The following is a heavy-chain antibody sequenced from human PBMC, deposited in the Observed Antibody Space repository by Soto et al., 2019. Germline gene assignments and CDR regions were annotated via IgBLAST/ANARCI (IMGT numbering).Heavy chain of an antibody. CDR1: GFTFSSYA. CDR2: IRGSGGST. CDR3: AKERTYYYGSGSYHHSGMDV. V-gene: IGHV3-23*01. Sequence: EVQLLESGGGLVQPGGSLRLSCAASGFTFSSYAMSWVRQAPGKGLEWVSSIRGSGGSTQYADSVKGRFTISRDNCKNTLYLQMNSLRAEDTAVYYCAKERTYYYGSGSYHHSGMDVWGQGTTVTVSS. J-gene: IGHJ6*02. D-gene: IGHD3-10*01.